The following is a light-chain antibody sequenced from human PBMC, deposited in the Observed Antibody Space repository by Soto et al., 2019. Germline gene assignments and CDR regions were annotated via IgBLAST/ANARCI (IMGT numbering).Light chain of an antibody. CDR2: GAS. CDR3: QQYNNWPTT. V-gene: IGKV3-15*01. J-gene: IGKJ1*01. CDR1: QSVSSN. Sequence: EIVMTQSPATLSVSPGERATLSCRASQSVSSNLAWYQQKPGQAPRLLIYGASTWATGIPARFSGSGSGTEFTLTISSLQSEDFAIYYCQQYNNWPTTFGQGTKVEIK.